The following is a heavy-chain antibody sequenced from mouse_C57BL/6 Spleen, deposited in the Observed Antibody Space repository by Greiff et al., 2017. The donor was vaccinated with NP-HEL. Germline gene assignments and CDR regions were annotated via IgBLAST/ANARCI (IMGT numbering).Heavy chain of an antibody. CDR3: ARGDYYGRSYRFAY. V-gene: IGHV3-6*01. CDR2: ISYDGSN. J-gene: IGHJ3*01. D-gene: IGHD1-1*01. Sequence: EVQLQESGPGLVKPSQSLSLTCSVTGYSITSGYYWNWIRQSPGNKLEWMGYISYDGSNNYNPSLKNRISITRDTSKNQFFLKLNSVTTEDTATYYCARGDYYGRSYRFAYWGQGTLVTVSA. CDR1: GYSITSGYY.